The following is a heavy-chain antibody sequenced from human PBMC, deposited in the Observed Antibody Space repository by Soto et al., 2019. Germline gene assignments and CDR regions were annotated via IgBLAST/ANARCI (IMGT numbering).Heavy chain of an antibody. Sequence: GGSLRLSCAASGFTFGSYGMHWVRQAPGKGLEWVAVISYDGSNKYYADSVKGRFTISRDNSKNTLYLQMNSLRAEDTAVYYCAKEDNWNYEPSYYYYGMDVWGQGTTVTVSS. D-gene: IGHD1-7*01. CDR2: ISYDGSNK. CDR3: AKEDNWNYEPSYYYYGMDV. CDR1: GFTFGSYG. J-gene: IGHJ6*02. V-gene: IGHV3-30*18.